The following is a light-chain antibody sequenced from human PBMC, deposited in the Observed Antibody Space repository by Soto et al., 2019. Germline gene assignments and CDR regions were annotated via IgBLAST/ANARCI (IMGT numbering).Light chain of an antibody. CDR2: EVS. V-gene: IGLV2-8*02. Sequence: VPKHPGSGNSAPRHGRPIIYKRTSNDVGGYNFVSWYQQHPGKAPKLMIFEVSKRPSGVPDRFSGSKSGSTASLTVSGLQAEDEADYYCSSYAGNNIYYVFGTGTKVT. J-gene: IGLJ1*01. CDR1: SNDVGGYNF. CDR3: SSYAGNNIYYV.